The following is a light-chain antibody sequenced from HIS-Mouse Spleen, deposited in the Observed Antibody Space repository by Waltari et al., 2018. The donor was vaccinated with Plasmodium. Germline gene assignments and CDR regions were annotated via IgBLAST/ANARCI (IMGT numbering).Light chain of an antibody. J-gene: IGKJ3*01. CDR2: AAS. Sequence: DLQMTQSPSSLSASVGARVTITCRASQSIRSYLNWDQQKPGKAPKLLIYAASSLQSGVPSRFSGSGSGTDFTLTISSLQPEDFATYYCQQSYSTPCTFGPGTKVDIK. CDR1: QSIRSY. V-gene: IGKV1-39*01. CDR3: QQSYSTPCT.